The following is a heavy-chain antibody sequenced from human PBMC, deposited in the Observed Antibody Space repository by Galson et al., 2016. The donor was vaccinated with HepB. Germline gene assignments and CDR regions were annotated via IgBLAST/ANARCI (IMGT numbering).Heavy chain of an antibody. V-gene: IGHV3-7*05. D-gene: IGHD1-26*01. CDR3: AKYSGSYKGYDD. J-gene: IGHJ4*02. Sequence: SLRLSCAASEFIFSSYWMSWVRRAPGKGLEWVADIKEDGSEKYYADSVKGRFTISRDNAKNSLYLQMNSLRAEDTAVYYCAKYSGSYKGYDDWGQGTLVTVSS. CDR1: EFIFSSYW. CDR2: IKEDGSEK.